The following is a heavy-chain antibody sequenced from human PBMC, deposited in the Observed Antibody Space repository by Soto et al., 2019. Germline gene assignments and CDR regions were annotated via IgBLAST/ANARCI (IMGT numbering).Heavy chain of an antibody. J-gene: IGHJ5*02. Sequence: SETLSLTCTVSGGSISSGGYSWSWIRQPPGKGLEWIGYIYHSGSTYYNPSLKSRVTISVDRSKNQFSLKLSSVTAADTAVYYCARGYYDFWSGRDYNWFDPWGQGTLVTV. V-gene: IGHV4-30-2*01. CDR2: IYHSGST. CDR1: GGSISSGGYS. D-gene: IGHD3-3*01. CDR3: ARGYYDFWSGRDYNWFDP.